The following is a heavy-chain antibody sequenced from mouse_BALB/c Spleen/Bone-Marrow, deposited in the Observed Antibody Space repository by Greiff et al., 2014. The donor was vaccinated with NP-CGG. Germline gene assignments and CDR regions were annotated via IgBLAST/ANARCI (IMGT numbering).Heavy chain of an antibody. J-gene: IGHJ3*01. Sequence: VQLQQSGAELARPGASVKMSCKASGYTFTSYTMHWVKQGPGQGLEWIGYINPSSGYTNYNQKFKDKATLTADKSSSKAYMQLSSLTSEDSAVYYCAAGYYGNSGWFAYWGQGTLVTVSA. D-gene: IGHD2-1*01. CDR3: AAGYYGNSGWFAY. CDR1: GYTFTSYT. V-gene: IGHV1-4*01. CDR2: INPSSGYT.